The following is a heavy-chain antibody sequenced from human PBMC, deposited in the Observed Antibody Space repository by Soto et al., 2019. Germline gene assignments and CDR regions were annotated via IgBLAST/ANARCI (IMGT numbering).Heavy chain of an antibody. CDR2: INPNGGVT. J-gene: IGHJ6*03. D-gene: IGHD5-12*01. CDR1: GDSFNDYY. V-gene: IGHV1-2*04. CDR3: ARESGGATATLDYYYFCMDV. Sequence: QVQLVQSGAEVRKPGASVTVSCRSSGDSFNDYYIHWVRQAPGQGFGWMGWINPNGGVTKYAQKFQGWVSMTRDTSIRTVYMQLSRLRSDDTAVYYCARESGGATATLDYYYFCMDVWGTGTTVTVSS.